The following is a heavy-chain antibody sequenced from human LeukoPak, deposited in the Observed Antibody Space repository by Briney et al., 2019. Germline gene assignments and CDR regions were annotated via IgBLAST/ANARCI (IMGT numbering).Heavy chain of an antibody. V-gene: IGHV4-39*01. Sequence: SETLSLTCTVSGGSISHYYWGWIRQPPGKGLEWIGSIYYSGSTYYNPSLKSRVTISVDTSKNQFSLKLSSVTAADTAVYYCARTGRKAVAGTGLDYWGQGTLVTVSS. CDR2: IYYSGST. CDR3: ARTGRKAVAGTGLDY. CDR1: GGSISHYY. D-gene: IGHD6-19*01. J-gene: IGHJ4*02.